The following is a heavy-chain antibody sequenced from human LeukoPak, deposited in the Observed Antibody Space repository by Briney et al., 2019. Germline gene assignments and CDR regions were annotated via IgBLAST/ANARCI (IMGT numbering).Heavy chain of an antibody. CDR1: GFTFSDYW. D-gene: IGHD1-26*01. V-gene: IGHV3-11*04. CDR2: ISSGSTTI. J-gene: IGHJ4*02. CDR3: AREGAESAGTYFDY. Sequence: GGSLRLSCAASGFTFSDYWMTWIRQAPGKGLEWVSYISSGSTTIYYADSVKGRFTISRDNAKSSLFLQMNSLRAEDTAVYYCAREGAESAGTYFDYWGQGTLVTVSS.